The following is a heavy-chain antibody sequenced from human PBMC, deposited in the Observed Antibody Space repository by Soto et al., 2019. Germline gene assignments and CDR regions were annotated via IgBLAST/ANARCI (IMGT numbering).Heavy chain of an antibody. CDR1: GGTFSSYT. V-gene: IGHV1-69*02. CDR3: ARGREATIFGVAKKNDAFDI. D-gene: IGHD3-3*01. Sequence: ASVKVSCKASGGTFSSYTISWVRQAPGQGLEWMGRIIPILGIANYAQKFQGRVTITADKSTSTAYMELSSLRSEDTAVYYCARGREATIFGVAKKNDAFDIWGQGTMVTVSS. J-gene: IGHJ3*02. CDR2: IIPILGIA.